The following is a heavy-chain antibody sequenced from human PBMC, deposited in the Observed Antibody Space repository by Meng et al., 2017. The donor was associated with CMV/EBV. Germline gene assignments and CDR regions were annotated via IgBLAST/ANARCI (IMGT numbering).Heavy chain of an antibody. D-gene: IGHD4-23*01. Sequence: SETLSLTCSVSGGSISTGSHFWAWIRQPPGKGLGWIGTIYHSGSTYYNLSHKSRVTISRDTSKNLFSLKLNSVTAADTAVYYCARDNTVVKGIDYWGQGTLVTVSS. CDR1: GGSISTGSHF. CDR2: IYHSGST. J-gene: IGHJ4*02. CDR3: ARDNTVVKGIDY. V-gene: IGHV4-39*07.